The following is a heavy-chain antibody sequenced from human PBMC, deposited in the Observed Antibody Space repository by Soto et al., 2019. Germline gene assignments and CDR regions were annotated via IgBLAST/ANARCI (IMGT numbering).Heavy chain of an antibody. CDR3: ARNMDYYYGPGSGNGHGF. D-gene: IGHD3-10*01. Sequence: QVQLVQSGAEVKEPGDSVRVSCEASGYTFTSYYIHWVRQAPGQGLEWMGWINPKFGDTTYAQDFQDRVSMTRDMSISRVYMELSRLTSDHTAKYYCARNMDYYYGPGSGNGHGFWGQGTTVTVFS. CDR1: GYTFTSYY. V-gene: IGHV1-2*02. CDR2: INPKFGDT. J-gene: IGHJ6*02.